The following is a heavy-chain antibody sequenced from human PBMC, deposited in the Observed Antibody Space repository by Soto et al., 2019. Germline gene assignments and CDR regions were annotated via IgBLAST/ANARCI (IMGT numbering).Heavy chain of an antibody. CDR1: GFTFSSYG. CDR2: IWYDGSNK. Sequence: GGSLRLSCAASGFTFSSYGMHWVRQAPGKGLEWVAVIWYDGSNKYYADSVKGRFTISRDNSKNTLYLQMNSLRAEDTAVYYCAGAFFRGDAFDIWGQGTMVTVSS. J-gene: IGHJ3*02. V-gene: IGHV3-33*01. CDR3: AGAFFRGDAFDI. D-gene: IGHD3-3*01.